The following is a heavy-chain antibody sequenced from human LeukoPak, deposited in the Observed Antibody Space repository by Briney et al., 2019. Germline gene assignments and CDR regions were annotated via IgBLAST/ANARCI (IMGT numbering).Heavy chain of an antibody. CDR1: GGPMNSDY. V-gene: IGHV4-4*07. J-gene: IGHJ5*02. CDR3: ARVFHQ. CDR2: IYLGGST. Sequence: SETLSLTCTVSGGPMNSDYWTWIRQPAGKGLEWIGLIYLGGSTNYNPSLKGRVTMSLDTSKNQFSLELRSVTAADTAVYYCARVFHQWGQGALVIVSS.